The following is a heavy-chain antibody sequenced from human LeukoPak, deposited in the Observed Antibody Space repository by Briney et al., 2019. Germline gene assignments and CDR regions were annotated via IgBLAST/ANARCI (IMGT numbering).Heavy chain of an antibody. J-gene: IGHJ4*02. Sequence: PSETLSLTCAVSGGSISSGGYSWSWIRQPPGQGLEWIGYIYHSGSTHYNPSLKSRVTISVDTSKNQFSLKLSSVTAADTAVYYCARVDRGWYMVIWGQGTLVTVSS. V-gene: IGHV4-30-2*02. D-gene: IGHD6-19*01. CDR2: IYHSGST. CDR1: GGSISSGGYS. CDR3: ARVDRGWYMVI.